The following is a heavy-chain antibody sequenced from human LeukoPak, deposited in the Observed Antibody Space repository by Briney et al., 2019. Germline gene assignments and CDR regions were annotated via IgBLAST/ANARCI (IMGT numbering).Heavy chain of an antibody. V-gene: IGHV3-30*03. Sequence: PGGSLRLSCAASGFTFSTFGMHWVRQAPGKGLEWVALVSNHGSDTYYADSVKGRFTISRDNAKNSLYLQMNSLRAEDTAVYYCARGGYYYDSSGLDYWGQGTLVTASS. D-gene: IGHD3-22*01. CDR2: VSNHGSDT. CDR3: ARGGYYYDSSGLDY. J-gene: IGHJ4*02. CDR1: GFTFSTFG.